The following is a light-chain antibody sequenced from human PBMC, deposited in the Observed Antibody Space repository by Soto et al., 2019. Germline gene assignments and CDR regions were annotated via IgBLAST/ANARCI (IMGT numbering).Light chain of an antibody. J-gene: IGLJ1*01. Sequence: QSVLTQPPSASGSPGQSVAISCTGTSSDVGSYNYVSWYQQHPGKAPKLMIYEVSKRPSGVSNRFSGSKSGNTASLTISGLQAEDEADYYCCSYAGSNTFVFGTGTKVTVL. CDR1: SSDVGSYNY. CDR3: CSYAGSNTFV. V-gene: IGLV2-23*02. CDR2: EVS.